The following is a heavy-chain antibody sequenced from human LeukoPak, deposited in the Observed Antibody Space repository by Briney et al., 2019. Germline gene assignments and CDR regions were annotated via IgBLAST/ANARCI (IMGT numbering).Heavy chain of an antibody. CDR3: AGVAYFFDSSGFYNGGDFDY. J-gene: IGHJ4*02. D-gene: IGHD3-22*01. V-gene: IGHV1-2*02. CDR1: GYTFTGYY. Sequence: GASVKVSCKASGYTFTGYYMHWVRQAPGQGLDWMGWINPNSGVTNYAQQFQGRVTMTRDTSVSTAYMELSSLRSDDTAVYYCAGVAYFFDSSGFYNGGDFDYWGQGTLVTVSS. CDR2: INPNSGVT.